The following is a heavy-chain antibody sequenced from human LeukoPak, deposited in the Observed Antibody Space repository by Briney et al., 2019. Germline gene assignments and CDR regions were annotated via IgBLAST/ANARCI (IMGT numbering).Heavy chain of an antibody. V-gene: IGHV4-59*12. J-gene: IGHJ5*02. D-gene: IGHD3-10*01. Sequence: SETLSLTCTVSGGSITSYYWSWIRQPPGKGLEWIGYIYYSGSTNYNPSLKSRVTISVDTSKNQFSLKLSSVTAAGTAVYYCARGGVNYKIAGPWGQGALVTVSS. CDR3: ARGGVNYKIAGP. CDR2: IYYSGST. CDR1: GGSITSYY.